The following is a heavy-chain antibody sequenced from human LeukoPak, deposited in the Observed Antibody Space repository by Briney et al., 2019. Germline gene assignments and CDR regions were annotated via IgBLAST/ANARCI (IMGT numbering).Heavy chain of an antibody. Sequence: SETLSLTCAVYGGSFSGYYWSWIRQPPGKGLEWIGEINHSGSTNYNPSLKSRVTISVDTSKNQFSLKLSSVTAADTAVYYCARAGKYYDILTGLARYGMDVWGXGTTVTVSS. CDR3: ARAGKYYDILTGLARYGMDV. D-gene: IGHD3-9*01. V-gene: IGHV4-34*01. J-gene: IGHJ6*04. CDR2: INHSGST. CDR1: GGSFSGYY.